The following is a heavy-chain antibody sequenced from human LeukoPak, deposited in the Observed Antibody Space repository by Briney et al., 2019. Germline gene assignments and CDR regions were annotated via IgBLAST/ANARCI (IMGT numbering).Heavy chain of an antibody. CDR1: GYTFTSYG. D-gene: IGHD3-9*01. CDR2: ISGYNGNT. CDR3: ARSSRFDWLLYFDS. J-gene: IGHJ4*02. V-gene: IGHV1-18*01. Sequence: ASVKVSCKASGYTFTSYGINWVRQAPGQGLERMGWISGYNGNTIYAENLQGRVTMTTDTSTSTAYIELGSLRSDDTAVFYCARSSRFDWLLYFDSWGQGTLVTVSS.